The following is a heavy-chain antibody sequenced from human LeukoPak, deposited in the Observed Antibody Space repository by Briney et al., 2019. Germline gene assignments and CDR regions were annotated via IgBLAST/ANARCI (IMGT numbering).Heavy chain of an antibody. CDR1: GFSFSNHW. CDR3: VRDDRGIAVGSRDH. J-gene: IGHJ4*02. D-gene: IGHD6-19*01. Sequence: GGSLRLSCAASGFSFSNHWMIWVRPPPGKGLEGVATINPDGTEKRYVDSVKGRFTISRDNGKNSLYLQMSSLRAEDTAVYYCVRDDRGIAVGSRDHGAQGSLVTVSS. CDR2: INPDGTEK. V-gene: IGHV3-7*03.